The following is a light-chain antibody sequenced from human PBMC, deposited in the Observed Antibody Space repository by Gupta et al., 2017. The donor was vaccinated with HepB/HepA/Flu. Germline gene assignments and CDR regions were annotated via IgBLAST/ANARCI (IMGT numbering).Light chain of an antibody. V-gene: IGKV3-20*01. CDR3: QQYEVPSGHT. CDR2: GAS. CDR1: QSVNSDY. J-gene: IGKJ2*01. Sequence: EIVLTQSPGTLSLSPGERATLSCRASQSVNSDYLVWYQQKPGQAPRLLIYGASTRATGIPDRFSGGGSGTDFALTISRREPEDFALYYCQQYEVPSGHTFGQGTKLEIK.